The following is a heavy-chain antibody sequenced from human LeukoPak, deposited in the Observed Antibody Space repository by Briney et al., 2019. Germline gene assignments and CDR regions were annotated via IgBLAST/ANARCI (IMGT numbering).Heavy chain of an antibody. Sequence: SETLSLTCTVSGGSISSSSCYWGWIRQPPGKGLEWIGSIYYSGSTYYNPSLKSRVTISVDTSKSQFSLRLSSVTAADTAVYYCARHTSGWHDAFDIWGQGTMVTVSS. CDR3: ARHTSGWHDAFDI. CDR2: IYYSGST. J-gene: IGHJ3*02. V-gene: IGHV4-39*01. D-gene: IGHD6-19*01. CDR1: GGSISSSSCY.